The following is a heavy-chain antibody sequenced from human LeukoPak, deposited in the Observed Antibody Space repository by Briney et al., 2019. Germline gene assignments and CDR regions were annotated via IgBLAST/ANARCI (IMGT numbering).Heavy chain of an antibody. CDR2: ISGSGGST. Sequence: GGSLRLSCAASGFTFSSYAMSWVRQAPGKGLEWVSAISGSGGSTYYADSVKGRFTISRDNSKNTLYLQMNSLRAEDTAVYYCAKESRKYYDYVWGSYRYVTGFEYWGQGTLVTVSS. J-gene: IGHJ4*02. CDR1: GFTFSSYA. CDR3: AKESRKYYDYVWGSYRYVTGFEY. D-gene: IGHD3-16*02. V-gene: IGHV3-23*01.